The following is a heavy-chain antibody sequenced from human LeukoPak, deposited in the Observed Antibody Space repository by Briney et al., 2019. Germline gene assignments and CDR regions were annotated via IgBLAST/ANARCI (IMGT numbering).Heavy chain of an antibody. CDR2: ISSWSSFI. CDR3: ARAGSTNSWFDP. J-gene: IGHJ5*02. V-gene: IGHV3-21*01. D-gene: IGHD2-2*01. CDR1: GFAFDTYS. Sequence: PGGSLRLSCAASGFAFDTYSMTWVRQAQGKGLEWVSSISSWSSFIYSADSVTGRFTISRDNAKNSLYLQMNSLRAEDTAVYYCARAGSTNSWFDPWGQGTLVIVSS.